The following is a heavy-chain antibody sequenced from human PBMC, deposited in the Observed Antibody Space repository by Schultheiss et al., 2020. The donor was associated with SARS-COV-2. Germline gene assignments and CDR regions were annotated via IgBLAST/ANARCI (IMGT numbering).Heavy chain of an antibody. CDR2: IIPILGIA. Sequence: SVKVSCKASGGTFSSYAISWVRQAPGQGLEWMGRIIPILGIANYAQKLQGRVTITADKSTSTAYMELSSLRSEDTAVYYCARARFVGVVTSNYYYGMDVWGQGTTVTVSS. D-gene: IGHD2-15*01. CDR3: ARARFVGVVTSNYYYGMDV. J-gene: IGHJ6*02. CDR1: GGTFSSYA. V-gene: IGHV1-69*04.